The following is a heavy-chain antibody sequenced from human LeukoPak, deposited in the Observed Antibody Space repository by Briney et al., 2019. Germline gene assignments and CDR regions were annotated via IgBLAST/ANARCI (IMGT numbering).Heavy chain of an antibody. CDR2: ISGSGGST. V-gene: IGHV3-23*01. CDR3: AREAQDIVVVPAAHYYYYYMGV. J-gene: IGHJ6*03. D-gene: IGHD2-2*01. CDR1: GFTFSSYG. Sequence: TGGSLRLSCAASGFTFSSYGMSWVRQAPGKGLEWVSAISGSGGSTYYADSVKGRFTISRDNSKNTLYLQMNSLRAEDTAVYYCAREAQDIVVVPAAHYYYYYMGVWGKGTTVTISS.